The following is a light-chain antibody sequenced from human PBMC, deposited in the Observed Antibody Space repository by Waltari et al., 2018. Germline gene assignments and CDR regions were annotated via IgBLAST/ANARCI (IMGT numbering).Light chain of an antibody. V-gene: IGLV1-47*01. Sequence: QSVLTQPPSASGTPGQRVTISCSGSSSNIGSNYVYWYQQLPGPAPNLLTYRNNQRPSGVPDRFSGSKSGTSASRAISGLRSEDEADYYCAAWDDSLSGSWVFGGGTKLTVL. CDR3: AAWDDSLSGSWV. J-gene: IGLJ3*02. CDR1: SSNIGSNY. CDR2: RNN.